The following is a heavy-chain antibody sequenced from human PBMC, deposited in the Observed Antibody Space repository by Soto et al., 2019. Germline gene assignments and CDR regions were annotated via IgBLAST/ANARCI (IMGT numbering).Heavy chain of an antibody. Sequence: QITLKESGPTLVKPTQTLTLTCTFSGFSLSTSGVGVGWIRQSPGKALEWLAVIYWDGYKHYSPSLKSRLTITEHTSKNQVVLTMTNMDPVDTATYYCAHKGYGDYPLDYWGQGTLVTVSS. CDR1: GFSLSTSGVG. D-gene: IGHD4-17*01. CDR2: IYWDGYK. J-gene: IGHJ4*02. V-gene: IGHV2-5*02. CDR3: AHKGYGDYPLDY.